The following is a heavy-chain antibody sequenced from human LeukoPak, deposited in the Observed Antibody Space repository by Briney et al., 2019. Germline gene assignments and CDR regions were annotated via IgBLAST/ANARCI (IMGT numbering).Heavy chain of an antibody. D-gene: IGHD3-22*01. CDR1: GFTFDDYA. J-gene: IGHJ4*02. Sequence: GGSLRLSCAASGFTFDDYAMHWVRQAPGKGLEWVSLISGDCNSTNYAGSVKGRFTISRDNNKNSLYLQMNSLRTEDTAFYYCATNFGAYYYDTSGYYDFWGQGTLVTVSS. CDR3: ATNFGAYYYDTSGYYDF. V-gene: IGHV3-43*02. CDR2: ISGDCNST.